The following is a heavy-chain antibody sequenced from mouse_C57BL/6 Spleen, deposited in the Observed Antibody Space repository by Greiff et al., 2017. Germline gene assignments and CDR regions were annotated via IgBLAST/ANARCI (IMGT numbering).Heavy chain of an antibody. CDR1: GFSLTSYG. V-gene: IGHV2-2*01. CDR3: ARMITTVGPFAY. J-gene: IGHJ3*01. CDR2: IWSGGST. Sequence: QVHVKQSGPGLVQPSQSLSITCTVSGFSLTSYGVHWVRQSPGKGLEWLGVIWSGGSTDYNAAFISRLSISKDNSKSQVFFKMNSLQADDTAIYYCARMITTVGPFAYWGQGTLVTVSA. D-gene: IGHD1-1*01.